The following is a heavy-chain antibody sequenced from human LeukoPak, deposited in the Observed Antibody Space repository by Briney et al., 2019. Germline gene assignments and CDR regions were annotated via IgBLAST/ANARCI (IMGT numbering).Heavy chain of an antibody. V-gene: IGHV4-59*01. CDR1: GGSISSYY. D-gene: IGHD3/OR15-3a*01. CDR2: IYYSGST. CDR3: ARESLIFGRAFDI. Sequence: SETLSLTCTVSGGSISSYYWSWIRQPPGKGLEWIGYIYYSGSTNYNPSLKSRVTISVDTSKNQLSLKLSSVTAADTAVYYCARESLIFGRAFDIWGQGTMVTVSS. J-gene: IGHJ3*02.